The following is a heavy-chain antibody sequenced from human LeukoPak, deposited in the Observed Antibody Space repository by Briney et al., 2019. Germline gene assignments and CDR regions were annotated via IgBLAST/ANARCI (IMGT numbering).Heavy chain of an antibody. CDR1: GYTFTGYY. Sequence: ASVKVSCKASGYTFTGYYMHWVRQAPGQGLEWMGWINPNSGGTNYAQKFQGRVTMTRDTSISTAYMELSRLRSDDTAVYYCARSPPYYYDSSVYFDYWGQGTLVTVSS. CDR3: ARSPPYYYDSSVYFDY. V-gene: IGHV1-2*02. D-gene: IGHD3-22*01. J-gene: IGHJ4*02. CDR2: INPNSGGT.